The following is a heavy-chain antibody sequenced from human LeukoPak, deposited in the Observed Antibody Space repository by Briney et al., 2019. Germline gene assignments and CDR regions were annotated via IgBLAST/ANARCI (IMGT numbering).Heavy chain of an antibody. CDR2: VSYDGNTK. D-gene: IGHD5-24*01. CDR1: GFTFSSYG. V-gene: IGHV3-30*18. CDR3: AKKKGGYKYDDFFDY. Sequence: SGGSLRLSCAASGFTFSSYGMHWVRQAPGKGLEWVAVVSYDGNTKYYADSVKGRFTISRDNSKNTLFLQMNSLRTEDTTVHYCAKKKGGYKYDDFFDYWGQGTLVTVSS. J-gene: IGHJ4*02.